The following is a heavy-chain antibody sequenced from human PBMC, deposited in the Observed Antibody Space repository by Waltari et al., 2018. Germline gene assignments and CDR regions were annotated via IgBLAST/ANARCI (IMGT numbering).Heavy chain of an antibody. V-gene: IGHV1-2*06. D-gene: IGHD6-6*01. CDR2: INPNSGGT. CDR3: ARESLLEYSSSSEAFDI. Sequence: QVQLVQSGAAVKKPGASVKVSCKASGYTFTGYYMHWVRQAPGKGLEWMGRINPNSGGTNYAQKFQGRVTMTRDTSISTAYMELSRLRSDDTAVYYCARESLLEYSSSSEAFDIWGQGTMVTVSS. CDR1: GYTFTGYY. J-gene: IGHJ3*02.